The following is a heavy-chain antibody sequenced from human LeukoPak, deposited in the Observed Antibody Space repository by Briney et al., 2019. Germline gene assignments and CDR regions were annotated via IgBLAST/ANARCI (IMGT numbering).Heavy chain of an antibody. V-gene: IGHV4-4*01. CDR1: GSSITATGS. D-gene: IGHD3-10*02. Sequence: PSETLSLTRAVPGSSITATGSGSWARQPPGRGLEWIGEIYHSGSTNYNPSLKSRVTISVDKSKNQFSLKLSSVTAADTALYCCEKAGVFGGHTLSTGGGQGTLVTVSS. J-gene: IGHJ4*02. CDR2: IYHSGST. CDR3: EKAGVFGGHTLSTG.